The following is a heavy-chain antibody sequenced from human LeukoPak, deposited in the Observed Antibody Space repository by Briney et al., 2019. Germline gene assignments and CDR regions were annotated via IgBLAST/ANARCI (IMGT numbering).Heavy chain of an antibody. J-gene: IGHJ4*02. CDR1: GGSISSSY. V-gene: IGHV4-59*08. CDR2: VHNSGIT. CDR3: ASLSTVLVHSFDF. Sequence: PSETLSLTCSVSGGSISSSYWSWIRQPPGKGLEWIAYVHNSGITNYNPSLKSRVTISVDASKKQLSLKLSSVTAADTAVYYCASLSTVLVHSFDFWGQGTLVTVSS. D-gene: IGHD2-8*02.